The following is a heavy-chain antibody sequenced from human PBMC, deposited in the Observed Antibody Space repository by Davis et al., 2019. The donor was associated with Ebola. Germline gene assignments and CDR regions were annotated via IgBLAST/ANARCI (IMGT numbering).Heavy chain of an antibody. CDR2: IRSSDTTI. D-gene: IGHD6-19*01. V-gene: IGHV3-11*01. CDR3: ARDKRSSWYGGMDV. J-gene: IGHJ6*02. CDR1: GFTPSAYY. Sequence: GGSLRLSCAASGFTPSAYYMSWIPPAPGKGLEWVSSIRSSDTTIYYSDPVKGRFTVSRDNAKNSLYLQMNSLRAEDTAVYYCARDKRSSWYGGMDVWGQGTTVTVSS.